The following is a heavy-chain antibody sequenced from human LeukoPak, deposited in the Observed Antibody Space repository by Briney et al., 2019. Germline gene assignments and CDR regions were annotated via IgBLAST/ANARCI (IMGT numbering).Heavy chain of an antibody. CDR1: GYTLTELS. Sequence: GASVKVSCKVSGYTLTELSMHWVRQAPGKGLEWMGGFDPEDGETIYAQRFQGRVTMTEDTSTDTAYMKLSSLRSEDTAVYYCATEPLHGDYSDYWGQGTLVTVSS. CDR3: ATEPLHGDYSDY. V-gene: IGHV1-24*01. D-gene: IGHD4-17*01. CDR2: FDPEDGET. J-gene: IGHJ4*02.